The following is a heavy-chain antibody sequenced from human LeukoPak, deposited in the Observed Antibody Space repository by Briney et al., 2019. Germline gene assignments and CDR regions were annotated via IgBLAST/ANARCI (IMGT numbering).Heavy chain of an antibody. V-gene: IGHV3-48*01. Sequence: PGGSLRLSCAASGLTFSSYNMNWVRQAPGKGPELVAYITASDTTKYYADSVKGRFTISRDNAKKSLFLQMNSLRAEDTAVYYCAAASAFSSSWRSWGQGTVVSVSS. CDR3: AAASAFSSSWRS. CDR1: GLTFSSYN. D-gene: IGHD6-13*01. CDR2: ITASDTTK. J-gene: IGHJ5*02.